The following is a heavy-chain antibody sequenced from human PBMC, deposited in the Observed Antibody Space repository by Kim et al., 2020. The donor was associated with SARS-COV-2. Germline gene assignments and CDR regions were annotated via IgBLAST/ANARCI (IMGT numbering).Heavy chain of an antibody. CDR2: ISFGNDNT. CDR1: GYTFINYV. Sequence: ASVKVSCKASGYTFINYVMHWVRQAPGQRPEWMGSISFGNDNTKFSQKFQGRVTITRDTSASTAYMELTSLRSEDAAIYYCSSGSGWAFDYWGQGTLVTVAS. J-gene: IGHJ4*02. CDR3: SSGSGWAFDY. D-gene: IGHD6-19*01. V-gene: IGHV1-3*01.